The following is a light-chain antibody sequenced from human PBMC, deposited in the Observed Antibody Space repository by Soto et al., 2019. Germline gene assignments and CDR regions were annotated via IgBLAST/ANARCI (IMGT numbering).Light chain of an antibody. J-gene: IGKJ1*01. CDR2: WAS. CDR1: QSVLYSSNNKNY. Sequence: DIVMTQSPDSLAVSLGERATINCKSSQSVLYSSNNKNYLAWYQQKPGQPPKLLIYWASTRESGVPDRFSGSGSGTDVTLTISSLQAEDVAVYYCQQYYTGGLTFGQGTKVEIK. V-gene: IGKV4-1*01. CDR3: QQYYTGGLT.